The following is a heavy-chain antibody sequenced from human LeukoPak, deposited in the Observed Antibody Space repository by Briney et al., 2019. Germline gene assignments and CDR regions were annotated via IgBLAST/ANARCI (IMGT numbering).Heavy chain of an antibody. CDR1: GGSISSGDYF. D-gene: IGHD3-3*01. J-gene: IGHJ4*02. V-gene: IGHV4-30-4*01. CDR2: IYYSGTT. Sequence: SEALSLTCSVSGGSISSGDYFWTWIRQPPGKGLEYIGYIYYSGTTYYNPSLKSRITMSVDMSANQFSLRLTSVSAADTAVYYCTRAYWIGFHFDSWGQGILVSVSS. CDR3: TRAYWIGFHFDS.